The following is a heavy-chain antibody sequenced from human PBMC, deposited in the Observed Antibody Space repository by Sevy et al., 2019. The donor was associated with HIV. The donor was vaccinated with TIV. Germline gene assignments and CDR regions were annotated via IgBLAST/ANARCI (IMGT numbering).Heavy chain of an antibody. D-gene: IGHD3-22*01. V-gene: IGHV4-61*01. CDR2: VYHTGST. Sequence: SETLSLTCAVSGVSVTSDTYYWSWIRQPPGKGLEWIGYVYHTGSTNYSPSFKSRVTISIDTSKNQFSLRLFSVATADTAMYYCAREPYFFDKSGYFWDYWGQGIMVTVSS. CDR3: AREPYFFDKSGYFWDY. CDR1: GVSVTSDTYY. J-gene: IGHJ4*02.